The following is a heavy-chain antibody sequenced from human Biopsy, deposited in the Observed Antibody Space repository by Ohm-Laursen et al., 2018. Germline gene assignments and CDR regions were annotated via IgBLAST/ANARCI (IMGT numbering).Heavy chain of an antibody. D-gene: IGHD5/OR15-5a*01. CDR3: GRHSPPGLEVSWNDVFDI. J-gene: IGHJ3*02. CDR1: GYSFISYG. V-gene: IGHV1-18*01. Sequence: ASVTVSRTASGYSFISYGISWVRQAPGHGLEWLGWISGQINQTRHGQKVQGRVMMTKDTSTTTAHLELRSLRSDDTAVYYRGRHSPPGLEVSWNDVFDIWGQGTVVTVS. CDR2: ISGQINQT.